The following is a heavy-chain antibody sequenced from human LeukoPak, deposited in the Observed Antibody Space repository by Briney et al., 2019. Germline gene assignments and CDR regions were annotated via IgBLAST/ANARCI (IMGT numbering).Heavy chain of an antibody. V-gene: IGHV4-59*12. CDR3: ARGADGVSSNSRGWFDP. Sequence: SETLSLTCTVSGGSISSYYWSWVREPPGKGLERIGYIYDSGSTNYNPSLKSRVTISVDTSKNQFSLKLSSVTAADTAVYSCARGADGVSSNSRGWFDPWGQGTLVTVSS. D-gene: IGHD2-15*01. J-gene: IGHJ5*02. CDR1: GGSISSYY. CDR2: IYDSGST.